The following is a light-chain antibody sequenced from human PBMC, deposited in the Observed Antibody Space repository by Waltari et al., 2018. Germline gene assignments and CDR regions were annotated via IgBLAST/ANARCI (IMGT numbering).Light chain of an antibody. CDR2: RND. CDR3: ATWDDTLNMV. J-gene: IGLJ2*01. CDR1: SSNIGTYY. Sequence: QSVLTQPPSASETPGQRVTISCSGSSSNIGTYYLYWYQQLPGSAPQLLIYRNDQRPSGVPDRFSGSKSGTSASLAISGLRSEDEADYYCATWDDTLNMVFGGGTKLTVL. V-gene: IGLV1-47*01.